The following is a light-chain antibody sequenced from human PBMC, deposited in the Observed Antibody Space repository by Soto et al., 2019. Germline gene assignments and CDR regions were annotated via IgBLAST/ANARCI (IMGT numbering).Light chain of an antibody. V-gene: IGLV2-14*01. Sequence: QSALTQPASVSGSPGQSITISCTGSSSDVGGYNYVSWFQQHPGQAPKLIIYDVTDRPSGVSNRFSGSKSGNTASLTISGLQAGDEADYFCSSYTRSSTRVFGTGTKLTVL. CDR1: SSDVGGYNY. CDR3: SSYTRSSTRV. J-gene: IGLJ1*01. CDR2: DVT.